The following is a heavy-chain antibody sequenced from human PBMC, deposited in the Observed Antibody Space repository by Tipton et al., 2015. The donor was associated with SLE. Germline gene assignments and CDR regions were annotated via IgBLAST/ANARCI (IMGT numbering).Heavy chain of an antibody. D-gene: IGHD3-22*01. V-gene: IGHV3-66*02. CDR2: IFSGGTT. CDR1: GFTVSSNY. J-gene: IGHJ6*02. CDR3: ARGADSPPYSYYGMDV. Sequence: GSLRLSCAASGFTVSSNYMSWVRQAPGKGLAWVSVIFSGGTTYYTDSVEGRFTISRDNSKNTLYLQMNSLRTEDSAVYYCARGADSPPYSYYGMDVWGQGTTVTVSS.